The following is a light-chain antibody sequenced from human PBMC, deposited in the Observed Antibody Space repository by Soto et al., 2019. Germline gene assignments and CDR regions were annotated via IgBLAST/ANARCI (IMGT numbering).Light chain of an antibody. CDR1: QSVDIN. Sequence: EIVLTQSPGTLSVSPGDRVTLSCRASQSVDINLAWYQQRAGQAPRLLVYGASTKATDMPGRFSGRGSGTEFTLTINNLQSEDFATYYCQHYNSYSEAFGQGTKVDIK. V-gene: IGKV3-15*01. J-gene: IGKJ1*01. CDR3: QHYNSYSEA. CDR2: GAS.